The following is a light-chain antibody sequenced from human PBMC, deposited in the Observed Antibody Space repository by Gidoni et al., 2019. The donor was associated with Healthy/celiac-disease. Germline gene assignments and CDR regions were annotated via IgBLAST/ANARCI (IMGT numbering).Light chain of an antibody. J-gene: IGKJ1*01. V-gene: IGKV1-5*03. CDR3: KQYNSYSRT. CDR1: QIIISW. Sequence: DIQMTQSPSTLSASVGDRVTITCRASQIIISWLDWYQQKPGKAPKLLIYKASSLESGVPSRFSGSGSGTEFTLNISSLQPDDFATYYCKQYNSYSRTFGQGTKVEIK. CDR2: KAS.